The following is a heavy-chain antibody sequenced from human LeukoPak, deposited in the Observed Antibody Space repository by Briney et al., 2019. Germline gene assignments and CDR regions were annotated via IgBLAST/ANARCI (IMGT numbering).Heavy chain of an antibody. CDR2: ISGSAGSA. CDR3: AKSNSGYDYDDFDC. D-gene: IGHD5-12*01. V-gene: IGHV3-23*01. CDR1: GFTFSSYA. Sequence: GGSLRLSCAASGFTFSSYAMSWVRQAPGKGLGWVSVISGSAGSAYYADSVKGRFTISRDNSKNTLYLQMNSLRAEDTAVSYLAKSNSGYDYDDFDCWGQGTLVTVSS. J-gene: IGHJ4*02.